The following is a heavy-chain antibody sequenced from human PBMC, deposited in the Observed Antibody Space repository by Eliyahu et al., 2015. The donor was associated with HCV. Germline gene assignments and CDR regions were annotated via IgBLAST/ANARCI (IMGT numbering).Heavy chain of an antibody. Sequence: EVQLVESGGGLVKPGGXLSLSCAASGFTFSXYTXNWVRQSPTKGLGWVSSIISSSSYIYYADSVKGRFTISRDNAKNSLFLQMNSLRAEDTAVYYCARDTGESSGYYSHYAFDIWGQGTMVTVSS. CDR3: ARDTGESSGYYSHYAFDI. CDR2: IISSSSYI. CDR1: GFTFSXYT. J-gene: IGHJ3*02. V-gene: IGHV3-21*01. D-gene: IGHD3-22*01.